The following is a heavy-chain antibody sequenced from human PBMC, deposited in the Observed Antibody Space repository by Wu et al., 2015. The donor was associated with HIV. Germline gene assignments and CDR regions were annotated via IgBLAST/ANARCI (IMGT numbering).Heavy chain of an antibody. Sequence: QVQLVQSGTEVKRPGASLKVSCKASGYTFTSYDINWVRQATGQGLEWMGWMNPKSGNTGYAQKFQGRVTMTRNTSITTAYMELRSLRSDDTAVYYCARAYYYDYTGYQRAGAFDIWGQGTMVTVSS. CDR1: GYTFTSYD. J-gene: IGHJ3*02. CDR3: ARAYYYDYTGYQRAGAFDI. D-gene: IGHD3-22*01. V-gene: IGHV1-8*01. CDR2: MNPKSGNT.